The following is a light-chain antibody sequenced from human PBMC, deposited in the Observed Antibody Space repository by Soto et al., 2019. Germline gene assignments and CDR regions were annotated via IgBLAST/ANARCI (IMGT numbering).Light chain of an antibody. V-gene: IGKV3-20*01. CDR2: GSS. CDR3: QQYGSSPLLT. Sequence: EIVLTQSPGNLSLSPGERATLSCRASQSVSSLYLAWYQQKPGQAPGLLIFGSSSRATGMPDRFSGSGSGTDFTLTISRLEPEDFAVYYCQQYGSSPLLTFGGGTKVEIK. CDR1: QSVSSLY. J-gene: IGKJ4*01.